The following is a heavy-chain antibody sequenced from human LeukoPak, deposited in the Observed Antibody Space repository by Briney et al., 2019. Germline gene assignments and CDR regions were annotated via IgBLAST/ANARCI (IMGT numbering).Heavy chain of an antibody. V-gene: IGHV4-30-4*01. CDR2: IYYSGST. CDR1: GGSVSSGSYY. Sequence: PSETLSLTCTVSGGSVSSGSYYWSWIRQPPGKGLEWIGYIYYSGSTYYNPSLKSRVTISVDTSKNQFSLKLSSVTAADTAVYYCARALYGRPFDYWGQGTLVTVSS. J-gene: IGHJ4*02. D-gene: IGHD2/OR15-2a*01. CDR3: ARALYGRPFDY.